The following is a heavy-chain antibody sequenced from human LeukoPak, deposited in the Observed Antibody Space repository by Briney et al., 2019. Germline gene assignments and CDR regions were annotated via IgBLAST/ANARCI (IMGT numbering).Heavy chain of an antibody. D-gene: IGHD2-15*01. Sequence: GGSLRLSCAASGFTFDDYAMHWVRQAPGEGLEWVSGISWNSGSIGYADPVKGRFTISRDNAKNSLYLQMNSLRAEDTALYYCAKGGECSGGSCYYRYFDYWGQGTLVTVSS. CDR1: GFTFDDYA. CDR2: ISWNSGSI. CDR3: AKGGECSGGSCYYRYFDY. J-gene: IGHJ4*02. V-gene: IGHV3-9*01.